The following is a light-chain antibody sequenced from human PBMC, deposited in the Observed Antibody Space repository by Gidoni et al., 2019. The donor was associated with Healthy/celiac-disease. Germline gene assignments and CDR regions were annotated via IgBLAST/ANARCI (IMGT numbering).Light chain of an antibody. CDR3: QQYGSSTWT. J-gene: IGKJ1*01. CDR1: TSVISSY. CDR2: GAS. V-gene: IGKV3-20*01. Sequence: EIVLTQSPGTLSLSPGDRATLSCRASTSVISSYLAWYQQKPGQAPRLLIYGASSRATGSPDRFSGSWSGTDVTRTISRLEPEDFALYYCQQYGSSTWTLGQGTKVEIK.